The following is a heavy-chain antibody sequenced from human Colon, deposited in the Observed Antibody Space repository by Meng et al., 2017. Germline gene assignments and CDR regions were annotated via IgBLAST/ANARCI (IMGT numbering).Heavy chain of an antibody. Sequence: GGSLRLSCAASGFTFSSYAMHWVRQAPGKGLEWVAVISYDGSNKYYADSVKGRFTISRDNSKNKLYLQMNILRAEDTAVYYCARGSSIYYDFWSGYYNGDYWGQGTLVTVSS. CDR3: ARGSSIYYDFWSGYYNGDY. CDR1: GFTFSSYA. CDR2: ISYDGSNK. V-gene: IGHV3-30*01. J-gene: IGHJ4*02. D-gene: IGHD3-3*01.